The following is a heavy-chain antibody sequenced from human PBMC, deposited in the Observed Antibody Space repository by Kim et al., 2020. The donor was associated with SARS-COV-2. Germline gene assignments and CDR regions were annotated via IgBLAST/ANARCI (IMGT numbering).Heavy chain of an antibody. CDR3: ARGGGEVVTAFFDY. Sequence: EQKFQGRVTMTRDTYTSTVYMELSSLGSEDTAVYYCARGGGEVVTAFFDYWGQGTLVTVSS. J-gene: IGHJ4*02. D-gene: IGHD2-21*02. V-gene: IGHV1-46*01.